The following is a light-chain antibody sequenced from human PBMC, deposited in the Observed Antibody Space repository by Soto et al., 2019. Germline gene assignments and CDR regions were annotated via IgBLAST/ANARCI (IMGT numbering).Light chain of an antibody. V-gene: IGKV1-8*01. CDR3: QQYYSYPGT. J-gene: IGKJ3*01. Sequence: AIRMTQSPSSLSAFTGARATITCRASQGISSYLAWYQQKPGKAPKLLIYAASTLQSGVPSRFSGSGSGTDFTLTISCLQSEDFANYYCQQYYSYPGTFGPGTKVDIK. CDR2: AAS. CDR1: QGISSY.